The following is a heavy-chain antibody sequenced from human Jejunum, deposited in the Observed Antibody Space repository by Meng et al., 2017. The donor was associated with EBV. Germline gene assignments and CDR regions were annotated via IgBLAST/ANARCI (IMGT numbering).Heavy chain of an antibody. V-gene: IGHV6-1*01. D-gene: IGHD1-1*01. Sequence: GHLTQPGPAHVKPPQALPLPCAIAGHSFFSNSAAWNWIRQSPVRGLEWLGRTFYRSMCNNHYAPSVESRIPINADTSKNQFSLQLNSVPPEDTAVYYCTRESTTGCVDYWGQGTLVTVSS. J-gene: IGHJ4*02. CDR3: TRESTTGCVDY. CDR2: TFYRSMCNN. CDR1: GHSFFSNSAA.